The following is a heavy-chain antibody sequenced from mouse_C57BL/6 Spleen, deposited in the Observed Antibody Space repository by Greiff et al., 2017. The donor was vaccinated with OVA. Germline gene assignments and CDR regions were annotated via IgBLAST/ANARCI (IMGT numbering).Heavy chain of an antibody. Sequence: DVQLQESVAELVRPGASVKLSCTASGFNIKNTYMHWVKQRPEQGLEWIGRIDPANGNTKYAPKFQGKATITADTSSNTAYLQLSSLTSEDTAIYYCARSSRLLPYWYAMDYWGQGTSVTVSS. CDR2: IDPANGNT. J-gene: IGHJ4*01. CDR3: ARSSRLLPYWYAMDY. D-gene: IGHD2-3*01. CDR1: GFNIKNTY. V-gene: IGHV14-3*01.